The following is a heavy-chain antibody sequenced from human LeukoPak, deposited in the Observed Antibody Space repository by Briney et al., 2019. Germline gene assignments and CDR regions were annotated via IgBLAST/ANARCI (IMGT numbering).Heavy chain of an antibody. D-gene: IGHD3-10*01. CDR1: GFTFSNAW. V-gene: IGHV3-15*01. J-gene: IGHJ4*02. CDR3: TTTMVRGVIQGLFDY. Sequence: GGSLRLSCAASGFTFSNAWMSWVRQAPGKGLEWVGRIKSKTDGGTTDYAAPVKGRFTSSRDDSKNTLYLQMNSLKTEDTAVYYCTTTMVRGVIQGLFDYWGQGTLVTVSS. CDR2: IKSKTDGGTT.